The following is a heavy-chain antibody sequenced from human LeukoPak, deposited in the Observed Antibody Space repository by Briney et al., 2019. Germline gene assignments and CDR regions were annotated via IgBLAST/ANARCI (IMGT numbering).Heavy chain of an antibody. CDR3: ASPVRGLRYFDWLLPLDY. J-gene: IGHJ4*02. CDR2: INPNSGGT. D-gene: IGHD3-9*01. CDR1: GYTFTGYY. Sequence: ASVKVSCKASGYTFTGYYMHWVRQAPGQGLEWMGWINPNSGGTNYAQKFQGRVTMTRDTSISTAYMELSRLRSDDTAVYHCASPVRGLRYFDWLLPLDYWGQGTLVTVSS. V-gene: IGHV1-2*02.